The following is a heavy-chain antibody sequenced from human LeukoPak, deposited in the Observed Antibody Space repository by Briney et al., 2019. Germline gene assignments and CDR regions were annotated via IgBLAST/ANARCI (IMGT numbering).Heavy chain of an antibody. Sequence: SETLSLTCTVSGGSISSYYWSWIRQPAGKGLEWIGRIYTSGSTNYNPSLKSRVTMSVDTSKNQFSLKLSSVIAADTAVYYCAGVVVVAATPGAFDIWGQGTMVTVSS. D-gene: IGHD2-15*01. CDR1: GGSISSYY. CDR2: IYTSGST. CDR3: AGVVVVAATPGAFDI. V-gene: IGHV4-4*07. J-gene: IGHJ3*02.